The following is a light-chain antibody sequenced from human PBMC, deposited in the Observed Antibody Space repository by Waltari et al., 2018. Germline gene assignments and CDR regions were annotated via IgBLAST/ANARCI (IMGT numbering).Light chain of an antibody. V-gene: IGKV3-20*01. CDR2: GAS. CDR3: QQYGSSRLT. J-gene: IGKJ4*01. Sequence: EIVLTQSPGTLSLSPGESATLSCRASQSVSSSYLAWYQQKPGQAPRLLIYGASSRATGIPDRCSGSGSGTDFTLTISRLEPEDFAVYYCQQYGSSRLTFGGGTKVEIK. CDR1: QSVSSSY.